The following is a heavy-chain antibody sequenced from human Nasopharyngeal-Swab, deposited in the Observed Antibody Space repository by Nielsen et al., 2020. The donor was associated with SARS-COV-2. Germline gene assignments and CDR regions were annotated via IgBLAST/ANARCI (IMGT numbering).Heavy chain of an antibody. CDR3: ASSSSEKRGHDS. J-gene: IGHJ4*02. Sequence: SETLSLTCAVSGRSISGSDWWSWVRQPPGKGLGWIGETSPGGGTNYNPSLKGRVIVSVDRSKNLFSLSLKSVTAADTAVYYCASSSSEKRGHDSWGQGTLVTVSS. V-gene: IGHV4-4*02. CDR1: GRSISGSDW. D-gene: IGHD6-6*01. CDR2: TSPGGGT.